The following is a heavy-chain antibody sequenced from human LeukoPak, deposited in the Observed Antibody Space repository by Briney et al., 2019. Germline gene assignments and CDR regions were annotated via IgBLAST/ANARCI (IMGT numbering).Heavy chain of an antibody. CDR3: ARVPMVRGVINNHDAFDI. CDR1: GGSISSYY. D-gene: IGHD3-10*01. V-gene: IGHV4-59*01. CDR2: IYYSGST. J-gene: IGHJ3*02. Sequence: SETLSLTCTVSGGSISSYYWSWIRQPPGKGLEWIGYIYYSGSTNYNPSLKSRVTISVDTPKNQFSLKLSSVTAADTAVYYCARVPMVRGVINNHDAFDIWGQGTVVTVSS.